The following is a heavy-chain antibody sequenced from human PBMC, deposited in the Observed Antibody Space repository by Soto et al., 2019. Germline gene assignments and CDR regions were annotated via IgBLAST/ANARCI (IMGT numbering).Heavy chain of an antibody. D-gene: IGHD6-19*01. CDR2: ISYDGSDQ. V-gene: IGHV3-30*18. J-gene: IGHJ4*02. Sequence: QVQLVESGGGVVQPGRSLRLSCAASGFSFSDFGMNWVRQAPGKGLEWVAIISYDGSDQYYADSVKGRFTISRDNSRNTLFLQVSSLRTDDTAVYFCVKERSPRSGWPKTGPFDSWGQGTLVTVSS. CDR1: GFSFSDFG. CDR3: VKERSPRSGWPKTGPFDS.